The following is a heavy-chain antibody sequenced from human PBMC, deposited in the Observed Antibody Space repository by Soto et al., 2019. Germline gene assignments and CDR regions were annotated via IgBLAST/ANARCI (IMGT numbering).Heavy chain of an antibody. CDR2: ISHEGNSK. Sequence: QVHLVESGGGVVQPGGSLRLSCAASGFTCSVFGMHWVRQAPGKGPEWVAVISHEGNSKHYADSVKGRFTISRDNAKNTLSLLMDSLRPEDTALYYCAKTITLSPSDDSRGRGALIDHWGQGTLVTVSS. D-gene: IGHD6-19*01. V-gene: IGHV3-30*18. CDR1: GFTCSVFG. CDR3: AKTITLSPSDDSRGRGALIDH. J-gene: IGHJ4*02.